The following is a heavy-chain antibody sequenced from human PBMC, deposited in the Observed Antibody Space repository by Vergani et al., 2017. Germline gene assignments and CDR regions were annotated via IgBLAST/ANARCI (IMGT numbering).Heavy chain of an antibody. D-gene: IGHD3-9*01. CDR3: ARRSDIVYDIFSRTQYFFDF. V-gene: IGHV4-38-2*01. J-gene: IGHJ4*02. CDR2: IYRTGRT. Sequence: QVQLQESGPGLVKPSETLSLTCAVSGFSIDNGYYWDWIRQPPGKGLKWFENIYRTGRTHFNPSLKSPVTISVDTSNKRFSPRLHAQTAADTAVYYCARRSDIVYDIFSRTQYFFDFCGQGTLVTVSS. CDR1: GFSIDNGYY.